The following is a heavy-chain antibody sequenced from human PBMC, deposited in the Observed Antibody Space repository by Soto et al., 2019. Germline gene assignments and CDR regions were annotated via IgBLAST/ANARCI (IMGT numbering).Heavy chain of an antibody. J-gene: IGHJ6*02. CDR3: ARLGDQLFKRDYYYGMDV. CDR2: IYPGDSDT. Sequence: GESRKISCKGSGYSFTSYWIGWVRQMPGKGLEWMGIIYPGDSDTRYSPSFQGQVTISADKSISTAYLQWSSLKASDTAMYYCARLGDQLFKRDYYYGMDVWGQGTTVTVSS. V-gene: IGHV5-51*01. D-gene: IGHD2-2*01. CDR1: GYSFTSYW.